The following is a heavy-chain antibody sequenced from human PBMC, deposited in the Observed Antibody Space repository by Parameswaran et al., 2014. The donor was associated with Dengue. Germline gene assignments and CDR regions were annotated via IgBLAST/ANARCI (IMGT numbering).Heavy chain of an antibody. CDR3: ASYPGGEEAAGTERVYYYYGMDV. CDR2: ISGSGGST. Sequence: WIRQPPGKGLEWVSAISGSGGSTYYADSVKGRFTISRDNSKNTLYLQMNSLRAEDTAVYYCASYPGGEEAAGTERVYYYYGMDVWGQGTTVTVSS. V-gene: IGHV3-23*01. J-gene: IGHJ6*02. D-gene: IGHD6-13*01.